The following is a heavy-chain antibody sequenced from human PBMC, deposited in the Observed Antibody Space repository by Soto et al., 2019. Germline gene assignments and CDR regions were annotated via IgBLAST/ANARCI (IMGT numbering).Heavy chain of an antibody. CDR3: AXVRGGYCSSTSCYNIDY. CDR1: GGSISSGGYY. CDR2: IYYSGST. V-gene: IGHV4-31*03. D-gene: IGHD2-2*02. J-gene: IGHJ4*02. Sequence: SETLSLTCTVSGGSISSGGYYWSWIRQHPGKGLEWIGYIYYSGSTYYNPSLKSRVTISVDTSKNQFSLKLSSVTAADTAVYYCAXVRGGYCSSTSCYNIDYWGQGTLVTVSS.